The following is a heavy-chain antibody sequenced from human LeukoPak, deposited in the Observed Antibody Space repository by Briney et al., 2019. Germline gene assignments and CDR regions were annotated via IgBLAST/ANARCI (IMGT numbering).Heavy chain of an antibody. D-gene: IGHD3-10*01. CDR2: ISGSGGST. CDR1: GFTFSSYD. CDR3: AISITMVRGVISYGMDV. Sequence: GGSVRLSCAASGFTFSSYDMSWVRQAPGKGLEWVSAISGSGGSTYYTDSVKGRFTISRDNSKNTLYLQMNSLRAEDTAVYYCAISITMVRGVISYGMDVWGQGTTVTVSS. V-gene: IGHV3-23*01. J-gene: IGHJ6*02.